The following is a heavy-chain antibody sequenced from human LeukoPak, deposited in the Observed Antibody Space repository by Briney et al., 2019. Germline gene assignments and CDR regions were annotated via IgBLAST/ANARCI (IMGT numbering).Heavy chain of an antibody. CDR2: IYYSGST. V-gene: IGHV4-59*01. CDR1: GGSISSYY. D-gene: IGHD3-9*01. CDR3: ARDRGYDILTGYYAFASDI. J-gene: IGHJ3*02. Sequence: SGTLSLTCTVSGGSISSYYWSWIRQPPGKGLEWIGYIYYSGSTNYNPSLKSRVTISVDTSKNQFSLKLSSVTTADTAVYHCARDRGYDILTGYYAFASDIWGQGTMVTASS.